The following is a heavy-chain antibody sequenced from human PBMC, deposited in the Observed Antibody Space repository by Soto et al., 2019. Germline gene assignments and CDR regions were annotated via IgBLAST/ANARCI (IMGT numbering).Heavy chain of an antibody. Sequence: QVQLVESGGGVVQPGRSLRLSCAASGFTFSSYAMHWVRQAPGKGLEWVAVISYDGSNKYYADSVKGRFTISRDNSKNTLYLQMNSLRAEDTAVYYCARDRPMGPYYDSSGGITGYYFDYWGQGTLVTVSS. V-gene: IGHV3-30-3*01. CDR2: ISYDGSNK. J-gene: IGHJ4*02. CDR1: GFTFSSYA. CDR3: ARDRPMGPYYDSSGGITGYYFDY. D-gene: IGHD3-22*01.